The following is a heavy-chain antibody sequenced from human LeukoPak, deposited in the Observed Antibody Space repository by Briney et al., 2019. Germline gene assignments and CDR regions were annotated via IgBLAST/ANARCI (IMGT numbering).Heavy chain of an antibody. CDR3: ARLYSGYYYDSSGYYPPHFDY. Sequence: GGSLRLSCAASGFTVSSNYMSWVRQAPGKGLEWVSVIYSGGSTYYADSVKGRFTIPRDNSKNTLYLQMNSLRAEDTAVYYCARLYSGYYYDSSGYYPPHFDYWGQGTLVTVSS. D-gene: IGHD3-22*01. CDR1: GFTVSSNY. CDR2: IYSGGST. J-gene: IGHJ4*02. V-gene: IGHV3-53*01.